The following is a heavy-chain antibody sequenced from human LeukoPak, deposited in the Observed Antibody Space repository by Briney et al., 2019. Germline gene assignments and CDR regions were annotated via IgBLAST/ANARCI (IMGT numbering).Heavy chain of an antibody. Sequence: SVKVSCKASGGTFSSYAISWVRQAPGQGLEWMGRIIPILGIANYAQKFQGRVTITADKSTSTAYMELSSLRSEDTAVYYCARAVFQSSSGWYEYWGQGTLVTVSS. CDR3: ARAVFQSSSGWYEY. V-gene: IGHV1-69*04. D-gene: IGHD6-19*01. CDR1: GGTFSSYA. J-gene: IGHJ4*02. CDR2: IIPILGIA.